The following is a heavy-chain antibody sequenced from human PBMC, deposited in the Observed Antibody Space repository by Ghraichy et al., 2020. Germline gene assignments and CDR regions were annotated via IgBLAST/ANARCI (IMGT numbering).Heavy chain of an antibody. CDR3: ASGYDILTGYYPAILYYYYYGMDV. CDR2: ISSSSSYI. CDR1: GFTFSSYS. J-gene: IGHJ6*02. Sequence: GESLNISCAASGFTFSSYSMNWVRQAPGKGLEWVSSISSSSSYIYYVDSVKGRFTISRDNAKNSLYLQMNSLRAEDTAVYYCASGYDILTGYYPAILYYYYYGMDVWGQGTTVTVSS. V-gene: IGHV3-21*01. D-gene: IGHD3-9*01.